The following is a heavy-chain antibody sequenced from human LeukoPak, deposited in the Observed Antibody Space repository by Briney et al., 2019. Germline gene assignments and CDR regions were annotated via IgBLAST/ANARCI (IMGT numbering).Heavy chain of an antibody. CDR2: IYTSGST. D-gene: IGHD1-26*01. V-gene: IGHV4-61*02. CDR3: TRRGVDGSAFDY. CDR1: GGSISSGSYY. Sequence: SETLSLTCTVSGGSISSGSYYWSWIRQPAGKGLEWIGRIYTSGSTNYNPSLKSRATISVDTSKNQFSLRLTSVTAADTAVYSCTRRGVDGSAFDYWGQGTLVTVSS. J-gene: IGHJ4*02.